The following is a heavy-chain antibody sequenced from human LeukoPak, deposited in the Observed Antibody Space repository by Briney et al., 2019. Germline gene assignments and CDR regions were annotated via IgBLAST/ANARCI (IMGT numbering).Heavy chain of an antibody. Sequence: GGSLRLSCAASGFSLGTDWMNWVRQAPGKGLVWVLRINSDGSTTTYADSVKGRFTISRDNAKNTLYLQMNSLRAEDTAVYYCGGGGYLLDYWGQGTLVTVSS. CDR3: GGGGYLLDY. J-gene: IGHJ4*02. D-gene: IGHD1-26*01. V-gene: IGHV3-74*01. CDR1: GFSLGTDW. CDR2: INSDGSTT.